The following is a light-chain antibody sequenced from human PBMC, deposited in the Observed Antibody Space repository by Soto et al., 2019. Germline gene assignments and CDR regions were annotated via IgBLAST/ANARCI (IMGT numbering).Light chain of an antibody. CDR1: SSDVGGYDY. V-gene: IGLV2-11*01. CDR2: GVT. Sequence: QSALTQPRSVSGSPGQSVTISCTGTSSDVGGYDYVSWYQLHPGKAPKLMIYGVTKRPSGVPDRFSGSKSGNTASLTISGLQAEDEADYYCCSSGGSPTYVFGTGTKLTVL. CDR3: CSSGGSPTYV. J-gene: IGLJ1*01.